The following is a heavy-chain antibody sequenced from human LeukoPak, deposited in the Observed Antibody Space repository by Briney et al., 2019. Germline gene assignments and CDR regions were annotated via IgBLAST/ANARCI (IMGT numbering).Heavy chain of an antibody. Sequence: GGSLRLSCAASGFTFSSYAMHWVRQAPGKGLEWVAVISYDGRNKYNADSVKGRFTISRDNSKNTLYLQMNNLRAEDTAIYYCATDSYVSGSYYRLFYWGQGTLVTVSS. CDR2: ISYDGRNK. CDR1: GFTFSSYA. CDR3: ATDSYVSGSYYRLFY. J-gene: IGHJ4*02. D-gene: IGHD3-10*01. V-gene: IGHV3-30*04.